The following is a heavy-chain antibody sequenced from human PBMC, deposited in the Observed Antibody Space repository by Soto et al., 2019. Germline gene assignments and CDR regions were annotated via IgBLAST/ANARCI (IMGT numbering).Heavy chain of an antibody. CDR1: GFTVDDYA. D-gene: IGHD2-15*01. CDR2: ISWNSENI. J-gene: IGHJ4*02. V-gene: IGHV3-9*01. CDR3: AKGIALVGGMPTMLDD. Sequence: EVQLVESGGGLIQPGRSLRLSCTASGFTVDDYAMHWVRQAPGKGLEWVSGISWNSENIGYADSVKGRFTISRDNAKNPLYMQMNSLGPEETALYYCAKGIALVGGMPTMLDDWGQGTLVTVPS.